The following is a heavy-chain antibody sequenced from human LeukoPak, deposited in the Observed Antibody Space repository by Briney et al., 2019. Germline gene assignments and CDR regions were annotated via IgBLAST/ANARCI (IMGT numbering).Heavy chain of an antibody. D-gene: IGHD3-22*01. CDR3: ARGDVSGYYDYFDY. J-gene: IGHJ4*02. Sequence: SGGSLRLSCAASGFTVVSNYLSWVRQAPGKGLEWVSTIYTSGNTYYAASVKGRFTISRDFSKNTVFLHMNSLRAEDTAMYYCARGDVSGYYDYFDYWGQGALVTVSS. V-gene: IGHV3-53*01. CDR2: IYTSGNT. CDR1: GFTVVSNY.